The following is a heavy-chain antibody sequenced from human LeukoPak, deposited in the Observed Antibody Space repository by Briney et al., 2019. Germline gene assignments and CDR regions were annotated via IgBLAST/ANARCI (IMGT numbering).Heavy chain of an antibody. Sequence: GGSLRLSCAASGFTFDDYAMRWVRQAPGKGLEWVSLISGDGGSTYYANSVKGRSTISRDNSKNSLYLQMNSLRTEDTALYYCARGAPGDYWGQGTLVTVSS. D-gene: IGHD3-10*01. J-gene: IGHJ4*02. CDR3: ARGAPGDY. CDR1: GFTFDDYA. V-gene: IGHV3-43*02. CDR2: ISGDGGST.